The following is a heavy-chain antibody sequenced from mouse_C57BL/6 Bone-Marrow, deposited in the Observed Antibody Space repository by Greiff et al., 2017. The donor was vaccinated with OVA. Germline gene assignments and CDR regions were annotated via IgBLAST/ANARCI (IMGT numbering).Heavy chain of an antibody. CDR3: ARRPYGSSLYAMDY. CDR2: ISSGGSYT. D-gene: IGHD1-1*01. CDR1: GFTFSSYG. J-gene: IGHJ4*01. V-gene: IGHV5-6*02. Sequence: EVKLVESGGDLVKPGGSLKLSCAASGFTFSSYGMSWVRQTPDKRLEWVATISSGGSYTYYPDSVKGRFTISRDNAKNTLYLQMSSLKSEDTAMYYCARRPYGSSLYAMDYWGQGTSVTVSS.